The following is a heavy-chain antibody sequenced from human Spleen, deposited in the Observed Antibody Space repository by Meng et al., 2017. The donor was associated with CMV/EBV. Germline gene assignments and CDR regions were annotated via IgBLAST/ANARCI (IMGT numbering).Heavy chain of an antibody. V-gene: IGHV3-30*02. Sequence: GESLKISCAASGFTFSSYGMHWVRQAPGKGLEWVAFIRYDGSNKYYGDSVKGRFTISRDNAKNSLYLQMNSLRAEDTAVYYCARGEERITIYYYYYYGMDVWGQGTMVTVSS. CDR1: GFTFSSYG. D-gene: IGHD3-10*01. CDR3: ARGEERITIYYYYYYGMDV. J-gene: IGHJ6*02. CDR2: IRYDGSNK.